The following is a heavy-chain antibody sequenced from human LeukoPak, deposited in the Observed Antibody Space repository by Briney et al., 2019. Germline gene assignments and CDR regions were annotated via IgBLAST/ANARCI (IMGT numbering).Heavy chain of an antibody. D-gene: IGHD3-22*01. V-gene: IGHV3-33*01. J-gene: IGHJ4*02. CDR3: ARDPSGRYDSSGYYFDY. CDR1: GFTFSSYG. CDR2: IWYDGSNK. Sequence: GGSLRLSCAASGFTFSSYGMHWVRQAPGKGLEWVAVIWYDGSNKYYADSVKGRFTISRDNSKNTLYLQMNGLRAEDTAVYYCARDPSGRYDSSGYYFDYWGQGTLVTVSS.